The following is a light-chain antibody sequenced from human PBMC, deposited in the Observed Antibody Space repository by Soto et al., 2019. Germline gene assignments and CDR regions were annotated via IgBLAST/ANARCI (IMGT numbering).Light chain of an antibody. Sequence: ERVMTQSPVTLSVSPGERATLSCRASQSVGTKLAWYQQKPGQAPRLLIYGASTRATGIPARFSGSGSGTEFTLTLNSLQSEDFVVYYCQQYNNWPPTFGQGTKVEIK. CDR3: QQYNNWPPT. V-gene: IGKV3-15*01. J-gene: IGKJ1*01. CDR2: GAS. CDR1: QSVGTK.